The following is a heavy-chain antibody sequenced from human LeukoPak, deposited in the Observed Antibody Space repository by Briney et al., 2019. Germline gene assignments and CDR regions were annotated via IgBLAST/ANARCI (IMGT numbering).Heavy chain of an antibody. V-gene: IGHV3-21*01. D-gene: IGHD3-3*01. CDR3: ARDSLRFLEWLPAASDY. CDR2: ISSSSSYI. Sequence: PGGPLRLSCAASVFTFSSYSMNWVRQAPGEGLELVSSISSSSSYIYYADSVKGRFTISRDNAKNSLYLQMNSLRAEDTAVYYCARDSLRFLEWLPAASDYWGQGTLVTVSS. CDR1: VFTFSSYS. J-gene: IGHJ4*02.